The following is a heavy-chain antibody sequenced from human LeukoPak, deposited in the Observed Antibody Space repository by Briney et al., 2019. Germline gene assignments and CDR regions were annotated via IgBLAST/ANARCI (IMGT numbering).Heavy chain of an antibody. CDR1: GYTFTHYA. V-gene: IGHV1-69*13. D-gene: IGHD6-19*01. Sequence: ASVKVSCKASGYTFTHYALNWVRQAPGQGLEWMGGIIPIFGTANYAQKFQGRVTITADESTSTAYMELSSLRSEDTAVYYCARAQEGSSGWYSIFDYWGQGTLVTVSS. CDR2: IIPIFGTA. CDR3: ARAQEGSSGWYSIFDY. J-gene: IGHJ4*02.